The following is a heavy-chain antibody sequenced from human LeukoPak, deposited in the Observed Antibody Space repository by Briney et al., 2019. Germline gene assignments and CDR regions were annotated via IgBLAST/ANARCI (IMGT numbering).Heavy chain of an antibody. D-gene: IGHD6-19*01. V-gene: IGHV4-59*01. CDR2: IYYSGST. CDR1: GGSISSYY. Sequence: SETLSLTCTVPGGSISSYYWSWIRQPPGKGLEWIGYIYYSGSTNYTPSLKSRVTISVDTSKSQFSLKLSSVTAADTAVYYCASGSSGGNPYYFDYWGQGTLVTVSS. J-gene: IGHJ4*02. CDR3: ASGSSGGNPYYFDY.